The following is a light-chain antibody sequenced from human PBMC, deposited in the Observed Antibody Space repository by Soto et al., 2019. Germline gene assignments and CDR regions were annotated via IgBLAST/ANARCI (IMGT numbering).Light chain of an antibody. J-gene: IGKJ3*01. V-gene: IGKV3-15*01. Sequence: EIVMTQSPATLSVSPGERATLSCRASQSVSSNLAWYQQKPGQAPRLPIYGASTRTTGIPARFSDSGSGTEITLTIGGLQSEDFAVYYCQQYNNGPPFTFGPGTKVDIK. CDR2: GAS. CDR1: QSVSSN. CDR3: QQYNNGPPFT.